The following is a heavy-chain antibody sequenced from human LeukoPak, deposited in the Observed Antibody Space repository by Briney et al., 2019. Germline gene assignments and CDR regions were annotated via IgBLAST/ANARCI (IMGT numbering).Heavy chain of an antibody. CDR3: AKDEDYYDSSGYYCF. CDR2: ISGSGGST. CDR1: GFTFSSYA. D-gene: IGHD3-22*01. V-gene: IGHV3-23*01. J-gene: IGHJ4*02. Sequence: GGSLRLSCAASGFTFSSYAMSWVRQAPGKGLEWVSVISGSGGSTYYADSVKGRFTISRDNSKNTLYLQMNSLRAEDTAVYYCAKDEDYYDSSGYYCFWGQGTLVTVSS.